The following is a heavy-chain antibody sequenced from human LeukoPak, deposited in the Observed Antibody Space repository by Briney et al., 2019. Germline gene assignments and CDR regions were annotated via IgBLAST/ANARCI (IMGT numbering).Heavy chain of an antibody. D-gene: IGHD5-18*01. Sequence: KPGGSLRLSCAASGFTFSDYYMSWIRQAPGKGLEWVSYISGSSSCTNYADSVKGRFTISRDNAKNSLYLQMNSMRAEDTAVYYCARIRASYSYGLDYWGQGTLVTVSS. CDR1: GFTFSDYY. J-gene: IGHJ4*02. V-gene: IGHV3-11*03. CDR2: ISGSSSCT. CDR3: ARIRASYSYGLDY.